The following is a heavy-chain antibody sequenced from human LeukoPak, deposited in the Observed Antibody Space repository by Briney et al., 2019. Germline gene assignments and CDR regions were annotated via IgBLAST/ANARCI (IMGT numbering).Heavy chain of an antibody. D-gene: IGHD2-15*01. J-gene: IGHJ5*02. V-gene: IGHV3-23*01. Sequence: GGSLRLSCAASGFTFSSYAMSWVRQAPGKGLEWVSAISGSGGSTYYADSVKGRFTISRDNSKNTLYLQMNSLRAEDTAVYYCAKDRSVMVAATWFDPWGQGTLVTVSS. CDR2: ISGSGGST. CDR3: AKDRSVMVAATWFDP. CDR1: GFTFSSYA.